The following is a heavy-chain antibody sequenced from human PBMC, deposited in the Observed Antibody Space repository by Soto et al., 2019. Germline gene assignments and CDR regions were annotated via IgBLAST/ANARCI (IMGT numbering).Heavy chain of an antibody. CDR2: INHSGST. D-gene: IGHD1-26*01. V-gene: IGHV4-34*01. CDR3: ANLVTSGTYSASGN. Sequence: SETLSLTCAVYGGSFSGYYWSWIRQPPGKGLEWIGEINHSGSTNYNPSLKSRVTISVDTSKNQFSLKLSSVTAADTAVYYCANLVTSGTYSASGNWGQGILVTVSS. CDR1: GGSFSGYY. J-gene: IGHJ4*02.